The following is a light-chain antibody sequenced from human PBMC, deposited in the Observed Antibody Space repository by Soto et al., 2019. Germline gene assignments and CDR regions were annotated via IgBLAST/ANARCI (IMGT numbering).Light chain of an antibody. CDR1: QNLGTLY. Sequence: EIVLTQSPGTLSLSPGEIGTLSCRASQNLGTLYLAWFQQKSGQAPRLIIYSASRRATGIPDRFTGSGSGTDFTLTISRLEPEDFAVYFCQHYGDSPWTFGQGTKVDI. CDR2: SAS. V-gene: IGKV3-20*01. CDR3: QHYGDSPWT. J-gene: IGKJ1*01.